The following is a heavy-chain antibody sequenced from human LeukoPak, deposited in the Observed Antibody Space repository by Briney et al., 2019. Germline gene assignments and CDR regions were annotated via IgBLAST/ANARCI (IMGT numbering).Heavy chain of an antibody. Sequence: GGSLRLSCAASGFTFSNYAMHWVRLAAGKGLEYVSGISSTNGGSTYYANSVKGRFTISRDDSKNTLYLQMGSLRADDMAVYYCARDHLITMVRGGGQGIYYYMDVWGKGTTVTVSS. CDR3: ARDHLITMVRGGGQGIYYYMDV. D-gene: IGHD3-10*01. V-gene: IGHV3-64*01. J-gene: IGHJ6*03. CDR2: ISSTNGGST. CDR1: GFTFSNYA.